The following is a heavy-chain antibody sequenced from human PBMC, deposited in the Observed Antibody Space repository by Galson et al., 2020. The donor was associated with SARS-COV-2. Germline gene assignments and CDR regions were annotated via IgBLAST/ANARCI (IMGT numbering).Heavy chain of an antibody. Sequence: NSGGSLRLSCAASGFTFSSYSMNWVRQAPGKGLEWVSSISSSSSYIYYADSVKGRFTISRDNAKNSLYLQMNSLRAEDTAVYYCARVHLYGDYVGLPSMWDVYYYYYGMDVWGQGTTVTVSS. V-gene: IGHV3-21*01. J-gene: IGHJ6*02. CDR1: GFTFSSYS. CDR3: ARVHLYGDYVGLPSMWDVYYYYYGMDV. CDR2: ISSSSSYI. D-gene: IGHD4-17*01.